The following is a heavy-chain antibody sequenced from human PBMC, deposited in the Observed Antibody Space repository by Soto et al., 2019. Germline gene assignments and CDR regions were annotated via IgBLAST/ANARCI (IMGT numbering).Heavy chain of an antibody. J-gene: IGHJ4*02. CDR2: ISRYGDFT. CDR1: GFTFNIYA. V-gene: IGHV3-23*01. D-gene: IGHD3-22*01. Sequence: EVQLLESGGDLIQPGGSLRLSCAASGFTFNIYAMTWVRQAPGKGLEWVSAISRYGDFTYYADSVEGRFTISRDNPKNPLYLQMNSLRAEDTAVYYCAKDRYLDHDSRGYLFDNWGQGTLVTVSS. CDR3: AKDRYLDHDSRGYLFDN.